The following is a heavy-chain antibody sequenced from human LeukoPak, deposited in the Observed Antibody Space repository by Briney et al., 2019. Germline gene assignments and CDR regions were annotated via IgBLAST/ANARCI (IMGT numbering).Heavy chain of an antibody. CDR3: ARWGSRGYDY. J-gene: IGHJ4*02. Sequence: SETLSLTCAVYGGSFSGYYWSWIRQPPGKGLEWIGEINHSGSTNYNPSLKSRVTISVDTSKNQFSLKLSSVTAADTAVYYCARWGSRGYDYWGQGTLVTVYS. V-gene: IGHV4-34*01. D-gene: IGHD5-12*01. CDR1: GGSFSGYY. CDR2: INHSGST.